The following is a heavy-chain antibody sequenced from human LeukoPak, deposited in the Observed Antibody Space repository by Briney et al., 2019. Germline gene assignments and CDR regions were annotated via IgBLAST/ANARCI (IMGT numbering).Heavy chain of an antibody. CDR3: ARGIAARPNYYYYMDV. CDR1: GGTFSSYA. CDR2: IIPIFGTA. J-gene: IGHJ6*03. Sequence: SVKASCKASGGTFSSYAISWVRQAPGQGLEWMGGIIPIFGTANYAQKFQGRVTITTDESTSTAYMELSSLRSEDTAVYYCARGIAARPNYYYYMDVWGKGTTVTVSS. V-gene: IGHV1-69*05. D-gene: IGHD6-6*01.